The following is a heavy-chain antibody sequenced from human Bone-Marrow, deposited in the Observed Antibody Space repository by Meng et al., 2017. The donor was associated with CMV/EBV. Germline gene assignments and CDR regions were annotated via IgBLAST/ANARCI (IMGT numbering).Heavy chain of an antibody. CDR3: ARRVAGPRNDAFDI. J-gene: IGHJ3*02. Sequence: GSISSYYWIGWVRQMPGKGLEWMGIIYPGDSDTRYSPSFQGQVTISADKSISTAYLQWSSLKASDTAMYYCARRVAGPRNDAFDIWGQGTMVTVAS. D-gene: IGHD6-19*01. V-gene: IGHV5-51*01. CDR1: GSISSYYW. CDR2: IYPGDSDT.